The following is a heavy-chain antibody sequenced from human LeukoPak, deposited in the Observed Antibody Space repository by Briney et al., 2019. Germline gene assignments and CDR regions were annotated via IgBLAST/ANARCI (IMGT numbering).Heavy chain of an antibody. CDR2: INQGGSVK. V-gene: IGHV3-7*01. CDR3: ARVGYSGWNLEY. Sequence: PGGSLRLSCAASGFTFRSYWMSWVRQAPGKGLEWVANINQGGSVKYYVDSVKGRFTISRDDAKNSLYVQINNLRDEDTAVYYCARVGYSGWNLEYWGQGTLVTVSS. D-gene: IGHD5-12*01. J-gene: IGHJ4*02. CDR1: GFTFRSYW.